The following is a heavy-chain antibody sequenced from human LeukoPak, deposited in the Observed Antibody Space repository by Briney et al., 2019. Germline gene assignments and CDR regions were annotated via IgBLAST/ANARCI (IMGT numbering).Heavy chain of an antibody. Sequence: PSETLSLTCAVYGGSFSGYYWSWIRQPPGKGLEWIGEINHSGSTNYNPSLKSRVTISLDTSKNQFSLKLSSVTAADTAVYYCARRKHQWELSGWGQGTLVTVSS. CDR1: GGSFSGYY. V-gene: IGHV4-34*01. CDR3: ARRKHQWELSG. D-gene: IGHD1-26*01. CDR2: INHSGST. J-gene: IGHJ4*02.